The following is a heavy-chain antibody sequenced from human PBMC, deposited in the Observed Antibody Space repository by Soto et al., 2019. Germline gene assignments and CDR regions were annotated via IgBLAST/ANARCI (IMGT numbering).Heavy chain of an antibody. V-gene: IGHV4-30-2*01. D-gene: IGHD2-2*01. CDR2: IYHSGST. CDR3: ARYCSSTSCYLGGMDV. Sequence: QLQLQESGSGLVKPSQTLSLTCAVSGGSISSGGYSWSWIRQPPGKGLEWIGYIYHSGSTYYNPSLKSRVTISVDRSKNQFSLKLSSVTAADTAVYYCARYCSSTSCYLGGMDVWGQGTTVTVSS. J-gene: IGHJ6*02. CDR1: GGSISSGGYS.